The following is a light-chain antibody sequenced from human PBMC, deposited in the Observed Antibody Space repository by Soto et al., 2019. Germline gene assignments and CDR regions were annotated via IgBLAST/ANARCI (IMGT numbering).Light chain of an antibody. J-gene: IGKJ1*01. CDR2: AAS. Sequence: DIQMTQSPSTLSASVGDRVTITCRASQSVSSWLAWYQQKPGKAPKLLIYAASSLESGVPSRFSGTGSGTQFILTISSLQPDDGGTYYCQQYNDYPWTFGQGTKVEI. CDR1: QSVSSW. CDR3: QQYNDYPWT. V-gene: IGKV1-5*01.